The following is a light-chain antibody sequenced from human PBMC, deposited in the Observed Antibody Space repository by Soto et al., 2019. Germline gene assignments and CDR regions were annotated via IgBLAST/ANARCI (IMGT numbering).Light chain of an antibody. CDR3: MLSYSGAGVV. J-gene: IGLJ2*01. CDR1: TGAVTSGHY. V-gene: IGLV7-46*01. CDR2: DTS. Sequence: QTVVTQEPSLTVSPGETATLTCGSSTGAVTSGHYPYWFQQKPGQAPRTLIYDTSNKHSWTPARFSGSLLGGKAALILSGAQPEDEADYYCMLSYSGAGVVFGGGTKVTVL.